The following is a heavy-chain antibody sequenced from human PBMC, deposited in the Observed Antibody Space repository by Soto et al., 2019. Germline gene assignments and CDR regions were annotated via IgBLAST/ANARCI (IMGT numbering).Heavy chain of an antibody. V-gene: IGHV4-31*03. CDR2: IYYSGST. CDR3: ARSLSVDTAMVYGY. D-gene: IGHD5-18*01. J-gene: IGHJ4*02. Sequence: QVQLQESGPGLVKPSQTLSLTCTVSGGSISSGGYYWSWIRQHPGKGLEWIGYIYYSGSTYYNPPLTSRVTISVDTSKTQFSLKLSSVTAADTAVYYCARSLSVDTAMVYGYWGQGTLVTVSS. CDR1: GGSISSGGYY.